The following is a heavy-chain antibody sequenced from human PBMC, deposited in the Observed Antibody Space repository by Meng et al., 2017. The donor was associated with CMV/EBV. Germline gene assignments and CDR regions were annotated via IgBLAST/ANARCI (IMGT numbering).Heavy chain of an antibody. V-gene: IGHV4-39*07. J-gene: IGHJ4*02. Sequence: QLHLQDSGPGLVKPSETLSLTCTVSGGSISSSSYYWGWIRQPPGKGLEWIGSIYYSGSTYYNPSLKSRVTISVDTSKNQFSLKLSSVTAADTAVYYYARNPNEWDYWGQGTLVTASS. CDR1: GGSISSSSYY. D-gene: IGHD3-3*01. CDR2: IYYSGST. CDR3: ARNPNEWDY.